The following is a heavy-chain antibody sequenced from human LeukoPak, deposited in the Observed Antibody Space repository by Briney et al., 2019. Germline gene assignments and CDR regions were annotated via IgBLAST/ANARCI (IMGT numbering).Heavy chain of an antibody. CDR2: IKSDGST. CDR1: GFTFSSYW. J-gene: IGHJ1*01. D-gene: IGHD3-22*01. Sequence: GGSLRLSCAASGFTFSSYWMHLVRQAPGKGLLWVSRIKSDGSTNYADSVKGRFTISRDNAKNTVSLQMSSLRAEDTGVYYCARAPSEIGGYYPEYFRHWGQGTLVTVSS. CDR3: ARAPSEIGGYYPEYFRH. V-gene: IGHV3-74*01.